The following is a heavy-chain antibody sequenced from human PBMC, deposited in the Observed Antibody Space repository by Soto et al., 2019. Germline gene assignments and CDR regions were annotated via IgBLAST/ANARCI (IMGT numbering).Heavy chain of an antibody. D-gene: IGHD3-22*01. Sequence: QVQLVQSGAEVKEPGASVKVSCKASAYTFTNYYLHWVRQAPGQGLEWMGVINPSGGSTNNARKLQGRLSLTSDTYTATGYMELTSVRSDDTAVYYCARGERCGSSVYYSGHYYYYAMDVWGPGTTVTVSS. CDR1: AYTFTNYY. CDR3: ARGERCGSSVYYSGHYYYYAMDV. V-gene: IGHV1-46*04. J-gene: IGHJ6*02. CDR2: INPSGGST.